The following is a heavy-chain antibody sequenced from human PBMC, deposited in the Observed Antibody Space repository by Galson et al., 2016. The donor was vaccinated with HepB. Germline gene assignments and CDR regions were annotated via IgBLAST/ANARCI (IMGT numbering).Heavy chain of an antibody. CDR2: ISASGAPP. Sequence: SLRLSCAASGFTFSSFAMSWVRQAPGKGLEWVSLISASGAPPYYADTVKGRFTISRDNSQNTEYLQMKSLRADDTALYFCAQDDPHSSWGRGTLVPVSS. CDR1: GFTFSSFA. V-gene: IGHV3-23*01. D-gene: IGHD2-15*01. CDR3: AQDDPHSS. J-gene: IGHJ4*02.